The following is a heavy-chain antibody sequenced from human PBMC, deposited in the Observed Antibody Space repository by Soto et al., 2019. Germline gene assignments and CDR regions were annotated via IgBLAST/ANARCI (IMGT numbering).Heavy chain of an antibody. J-gene: IGHJ3*02. CDR3: ARGRIAVAVMKKDDDAFDI. V-gene: IGHV4-4*02. D-gene: IGHD6-19*01. Sequence: QVQLQESGPGLVKPSGTLSLTCAVSGGSISSSNWWSWVRQPPGKGLEWIGEIYHSGSTNYNPSLKSRVTIAVDKSKNQFSLNLSSVTAADTAVYYCARGRIAVAVMKKDDDAFDIWGQGTMVTVSS. CDR2: IYHSGST. CDR1: GGSISSSNW.